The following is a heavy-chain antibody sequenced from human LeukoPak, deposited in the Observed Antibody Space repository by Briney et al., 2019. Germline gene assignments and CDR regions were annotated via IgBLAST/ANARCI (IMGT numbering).Heavy chain of an antibody. CDR2: INPSVGST. CDR1: GYTFTSYS. CDR3: ARDVMVAAYYFDS. J-gene: IGHJ4*02. D-gene: IGHD2-15*01. Sequence: GASVKVSCKASGYTFTSYSMHWVRQAPGQGLEWMGIINPSVGSTSYAQKFQGRVTMTRDTSTSTVYMELRSLRSDDTAVYYCARDVMVAAYYFDSWGQGPLVTVSS. V-gene: IGHV1-46*01.